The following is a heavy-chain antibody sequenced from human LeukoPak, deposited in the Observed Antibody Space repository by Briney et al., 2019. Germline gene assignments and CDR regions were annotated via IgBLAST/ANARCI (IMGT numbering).Heavy chain of an antibody. D-gene: IGHD1-7*01. V-gene: IGHV3-74*01. CDR1: GFTFSSYW. CDR3: VRALSNWNYGSFDY. J-gene: IGHJ4*02. CDR2: INTDGSTT. Sequence: PGGSLRLSCAASGFTFSSYWMDWVRQAPGKGLVWVSHINTDGSTTRYADSVKGRFTISRANAKNTLYLQMNSLRAEDTAVYYCVRALSNWNYGSFDYWGQGTLVTVSS.